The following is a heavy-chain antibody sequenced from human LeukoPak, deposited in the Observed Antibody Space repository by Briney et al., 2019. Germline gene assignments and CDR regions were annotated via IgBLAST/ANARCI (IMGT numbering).Heavy chain of an antibody. J-gene: IGHJ6*02. V-gene: IGHV3-30*18. CDR1: GFTFSSYG. CDR2: ISYDGSNK. CDR3: AKGVHDFWSGSYYGMDV. Sequence: GGSLRLSCAASGFTFSSYGMHWVRHAPGKGLEWVAVISYDGSNKYYADSVKGRFTISRDNSKNTLYLQMNSLRAEDTAVYYCAKGVHDFWSGSYYGMDVWGQGTTVTVSS. D-gene: IGHD3-3*01.